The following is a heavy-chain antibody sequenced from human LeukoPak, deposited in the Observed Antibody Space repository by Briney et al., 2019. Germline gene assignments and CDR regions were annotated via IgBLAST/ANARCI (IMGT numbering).Heavy chain of an antibody. Sequence: PGGSLRLSCAASKFTFAAYDMHWVRQAPGKGLEWVAVISYDENDKYYADSVKGRFTISRDNAKNTLYLQMNSLRAEDTAVYYCAKALIVGATHFDYWGQGTLVTVSS. CDR1: KFTFAAYD. D-gene: IGHD1-26*01. V-gene: IGHV3-30*18. J-gene: IGHJ4*02. CDR2: ISYDENDK. CDR3: AKALIVGATHFDY.